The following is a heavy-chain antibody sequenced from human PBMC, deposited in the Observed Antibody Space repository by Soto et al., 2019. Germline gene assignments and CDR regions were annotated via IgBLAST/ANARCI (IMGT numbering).Heavy chain of an antibody. J-gene: IGHJ4*02. Sequence: ASVNVSCKASGYTFTGYFMHWVRQAPGQGLEWMGWINPKSGDTNYAQKFQGWVAMTRDTSISTAYMELTRLTLDDTAIYYCAREDLRTFDYWGQGTVVTVSS. CDR1: GYTFTGYF. V-gene: IGHV1-2*04. CDR3: AREDLRTFDY. CDR2: INPKSGDT.